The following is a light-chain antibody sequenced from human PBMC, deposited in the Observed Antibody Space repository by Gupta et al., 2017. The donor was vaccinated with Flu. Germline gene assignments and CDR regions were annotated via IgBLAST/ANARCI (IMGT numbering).Light chain of an antibody. CDR2: AGF. J-gene: IGKJ2*03. V-gene: IGKV2D-29*01. CDR3: LQGIRVYS. Sequence: LSVSPGQPASIFCKSNQTLLHEDGKTYLFWHLQKPGQPPQLLLSAGFHRLSGVPDRFSASGSGTGFTLQISRVEAEDVGVYYCLQGIRVYSFGQGTKL. CDR1: QTLLHEDGKTY.